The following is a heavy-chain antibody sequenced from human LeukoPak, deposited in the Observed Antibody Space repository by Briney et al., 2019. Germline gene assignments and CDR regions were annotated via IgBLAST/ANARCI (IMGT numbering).Heavy chain of an antibody. J-gene: IGHJ4*02. CDR2: IYTTGGT. CDR3: ARSLSSRFSGPRRPYYFDS. CDR1: GFTVSDNA. V-gene: IGHV3-53*01. D-gene: IGHD3-16*02. Sequence: GGSLRLSCTVSGFTVSDNAMSWVRQAPGKGLKWVSFIYTTGGTHNSDSVKGRFTISRDSSKNTLYLQMNSLRAEDTAVYYCARSLSSRFSGPRRPYYFDSWGQGTLVTVSS.